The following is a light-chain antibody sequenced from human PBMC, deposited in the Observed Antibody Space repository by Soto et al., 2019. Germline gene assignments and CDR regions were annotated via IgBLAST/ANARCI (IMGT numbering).Light chain of an antibody. CDR3: QQYNNWPPLT. J-gene: IGKJ4*01. CDR2: GAS. V-gene: IGKV3-15*01. CDR1: QSVSAN. Sequence: EMVMTQTPATLSVSPGERATLSCRASQSVSANLAWYQQKPGQAPRLLIYGASTRATGVPARFSGSGFGTEFTLTISSLQSDDFALYYCQQYNNWPPLTFGGGTKVDIK.